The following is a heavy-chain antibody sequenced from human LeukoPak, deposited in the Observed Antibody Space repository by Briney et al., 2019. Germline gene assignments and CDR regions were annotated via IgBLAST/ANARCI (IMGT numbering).Heavy chain of an antibody. J-gene: IGHJ6*03. D-gene: IGHD5-18*01. CDR3: ASTAMVTYYYYYYMDV. Sequence: SVTVSCKASGGTFSSYTISWVRQAPGQGLEWMGRIIPIIGIANCTQKFQGRVTITADKSTSTAYMELSSLRSEDTAVNYCASTAMVTYYYYYYMDVWGKGTTVTVSS. V-gene: IGHV1-69*02. CDR2: IIPIIGIA. CDR1: GGTFSSYT.